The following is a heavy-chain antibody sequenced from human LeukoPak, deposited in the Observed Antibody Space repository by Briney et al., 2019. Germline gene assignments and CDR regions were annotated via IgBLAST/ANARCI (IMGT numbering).Heavy chain of an antibody. CDR3: ARTPRYCSGGSCYSVYFQY. Sequence: GGSLRLSCAASGFIFSYSALHWVRRAPGKGLEWVALTSYDGRSSFYTDSVKGRFTISRDNSKNSLYLQMNSLRAEDTAVYYCARTPRYCSGGSCYSVYFQYWGQGTLVTVSS. D-gene: IGHD2-15*01. J-gene: IGHJ1*01. CDR2: TSYDGRSS. V-gene: IGHV3-30*04. CDR1: GFIFSYSA.